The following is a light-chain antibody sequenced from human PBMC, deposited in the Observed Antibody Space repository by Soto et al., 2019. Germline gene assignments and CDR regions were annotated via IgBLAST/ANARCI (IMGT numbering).Light chain of an antibody. CDR1: QDISNY. CDR3: QQYDNLPT. CDR2: DAS. J-gene: IGKJ4*01. Sequence: DIQMTQSPSSLSASVGDRVTITCQASQDISNYLNWYQQKPGKAPKLLIYDASNFETGVPSRFSGSGSGTDFTFIISSLQHEDIATYYCQQYDNLPTFGGGTKVEIK. V-gene: IGKV1-33*01.